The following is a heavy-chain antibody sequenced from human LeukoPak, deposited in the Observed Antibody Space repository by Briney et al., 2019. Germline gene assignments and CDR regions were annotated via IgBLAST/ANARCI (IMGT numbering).Heavy chain of an antibody. CDR1: GGTFSSYA. V-gene: IGHV1-69*04. CDR3: ARDQSWGLRNWFDP. Sequence: SVKVSCKASGGTFSSYAISWVRQAPGQGLEWMGRIIPILGIANYAQKFQGRVTITADKSTSTAYMELSSLRSEDTAVYYCARDQSWGLRNWFDPWGQGTLVTVSS. D-gene: IGHD6-13*01. CDR2: IIPILGIA. J-gene: IGHJ5*02.